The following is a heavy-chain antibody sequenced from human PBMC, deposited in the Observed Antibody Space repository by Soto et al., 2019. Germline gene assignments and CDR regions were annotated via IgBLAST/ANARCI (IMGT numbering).Heavy chain of an antibody. CDR1: GISLSGSC. CDR3: ARLTTEVKGPLGEYYFEF. D-gene: IGHD1-1*01. J-gene: IGHJ4*02. Sequence: EVQLVESGGGLVQPGGSLRLSCVVSGISLSGSCMSWVRQAPGKGLEWMANIYANGGETFHADSEKGRFTISRDNAKNSVFLQMNSLRAEDTAVYYCARLTTEVKGPLGEYYFEFWGQGALVTVSS. CDR2: IYANGGET. V-gene: IGHV3-7*01.